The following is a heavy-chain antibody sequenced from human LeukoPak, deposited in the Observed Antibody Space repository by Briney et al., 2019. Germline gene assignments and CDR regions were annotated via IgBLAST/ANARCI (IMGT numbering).Heavy chain of an antibody. D-gene: IGHD1-26*01. Sequence: GGSLRLSCAASGFTFSSYGLHWVRQAPGKGLEWVAFLSYDGSYADSVKGRFTISRDNPQNTLHLQMNSLRAGDTAVYYCAKCGGGLGANNDDFLDYWGQGTLVTVSS. V-gene: IGHV3-30*18. CDR1: GFTFSSYG. CDR2: LSYDGS. J-gene: IGHJ4*02. CDR3: AKCGGGLGANNDDFLDY.